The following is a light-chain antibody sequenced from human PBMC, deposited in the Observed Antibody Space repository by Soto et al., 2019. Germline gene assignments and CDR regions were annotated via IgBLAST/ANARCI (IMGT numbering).Light chain of an antibody. J-gene: IGLJ1*01. Sequence: QSVLTQPPSVSGAPGQRVTISCSGSSSNIGAGYDVHWYQQRPETAPKLLIFGNINRPSGVPDRFSGSKSGTSASLAITGLQAEDEGDYYCQSYDSTLSARYVFGTGTKLTVL. V-gene: IGLV1-40*01. CDR3: QSYDSTLSARYV. CDR2: GNI. CDR1: SSNIGAGYD.